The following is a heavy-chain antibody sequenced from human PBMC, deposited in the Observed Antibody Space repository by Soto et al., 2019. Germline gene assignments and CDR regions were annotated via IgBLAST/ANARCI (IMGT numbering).Heavy chain of an antibody. Sequence: ASVKVSCEASGYTVTNYASCWVRHAPGQGLEWMGWISAYNGNTNYAQRLQGRVTMTTATSTRTAYMELRSLRSDDTAVYYCARDYHDTRGRGFDIWGQGTRVTVSS. CDR1: GYTVTNYA. V-gene: IGHV1-18*01. CDR3: ARDYHDTRGRGFDI. J-gene: IGHJ3*02. CDR2: ISAYNGNT. D-gene: IGHD3-22*01.